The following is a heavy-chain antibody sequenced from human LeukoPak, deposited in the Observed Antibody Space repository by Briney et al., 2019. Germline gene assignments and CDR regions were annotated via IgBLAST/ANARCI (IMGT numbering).Heavy chain of an antibody. CDR2: ISAYKGNT. CDR3: ARDNRGYFDY. J-gene: IGHJ4*02. Sequence: GSSVKVSCKASVYTFTSYGISWVRQAPAQGLEWMGWISAYKGNTNYAQKLQGRVTMTTDTSTSTAYIELRSLRSDDTAVYYCARDNRGYFDYWGQGTLVTVSS. CDR1: VYTFTSYG. D-gene: IGHD1-14*01. V-gene: IGHV1-18*01.